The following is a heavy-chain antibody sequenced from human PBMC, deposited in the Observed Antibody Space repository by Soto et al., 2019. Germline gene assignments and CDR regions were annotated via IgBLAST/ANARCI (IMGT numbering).Heavy chain of an antibody. CDR2: ISSSGSTI. J-gene: IGHJ3*02. D-gene: IGHD3-16*01. CDR1: GFTFSSYA. Sequence: GGSLRLSCAASGFTFSSYAMSWVRQAPGKGLEWVSYISSSGSTIYYADSVKGRFTISRDNAKNSLYLQMNSLRAEDTAVYYCARGGDGYHDAFDIWGQGTMVTVSS. CDR3: ARGGDGYHDAFDI. V-gene: IGHV3-48*04.